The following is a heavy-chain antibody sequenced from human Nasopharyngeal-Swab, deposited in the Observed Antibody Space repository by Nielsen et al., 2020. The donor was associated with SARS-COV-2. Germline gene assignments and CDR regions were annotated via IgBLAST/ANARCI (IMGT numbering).Heavy chain of an antibody. Sequence: GGSLRLSCAASGFTFSDSAIHWVRQASGKGLEWVGRIRSKGNTYVTAYAASVKGRFIIFRDDPTNTAYLQMNSLKTEDTAVYYCTRCGGGCYSGRDYWGQGTLVTVSS. CDR3: TRCGGGCYSGRDY. V-gene: IGHV3-73*01. D-gene: IGHD2-15*01. J-gene: IGHJ4*02. CDR2: IRSKGNTYVT. CDR1: GFTFSDSA.